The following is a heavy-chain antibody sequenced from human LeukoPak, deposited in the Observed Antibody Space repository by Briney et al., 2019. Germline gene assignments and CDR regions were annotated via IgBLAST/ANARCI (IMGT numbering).Heavy chain of an antibody. CDR2: ISSSGSTI. J-gene: IGHJ4*02. CDR1: GFTFSDYY. CDR3: ARSEGSPSDYYFDY. Sequence: GGSLRLSCAASGFTFSDYYMSWIRQAPGKGLEWVSYISSSGSTIYYADSVKGRFTISRDNAKNSLYLRMNSLRAEDTAVYYCARSEGSPSDYYFDYWGQGTLVTVSS. D-gene: IGHD2-15*01. V-gene: IGHV3-11*01.